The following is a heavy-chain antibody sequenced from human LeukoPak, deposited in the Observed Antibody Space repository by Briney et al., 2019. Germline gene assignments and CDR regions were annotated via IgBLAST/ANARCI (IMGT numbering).Heavy chain of an antibody. CDR1: GFTFSSYG. CDR3: ARPYLTYYDFWS. D-gene: IGHD3-3*01. V-gene: IGHV3-33*01. CDR2: IWYDGSNK. Sequence: GGSLRLSCAASGFTFSSYGMQWVRQAPGKGLEWVAVIWYDGSNKYYADSVKGRFTISRDNSKNTLYLQMNSLRAEDTAVYYCARPYLTYYDFWSWGQGTLVTVSS. J-gene: IGHJ4*02.